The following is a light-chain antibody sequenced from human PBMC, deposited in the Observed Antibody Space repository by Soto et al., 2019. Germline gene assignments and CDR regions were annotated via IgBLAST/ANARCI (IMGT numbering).Light chain of an antibody. J-gene: IGLJ2*01. CDR2: EVS. CDR3: TSYTSTFSHVL. V-gene: IGLV2-14*03. CDR1: SSDVGGYNY. Sequence: QSALPQPASVSGSPGQSITISCPGTSSDVGGYNYVSWYQQHPGKAPKLIISEVSNRPSGVSTRFSGSQSGNTASLTISGLQAEDEADYYCTSYTSTFSHVLFGGGTKVTGL.